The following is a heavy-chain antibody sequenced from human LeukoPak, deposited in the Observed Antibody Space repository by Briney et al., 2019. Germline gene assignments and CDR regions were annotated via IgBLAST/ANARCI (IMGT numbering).Heavy chain of an antibody. D-gene: IGHD2-15*01. CDR1: GFTFSSYE. V-gene: IGHV3-48*03. Sequence: GGSLRLSCAASGFTFSSYEMNWVRQAPGKGLEWVSYISSSGSTIYYADSVKGLFTISRDNAKNSLYLQMNSLRAEDTAVYYCARAQPGYCSGGSCYEFDYWGQGTLVTVSS. J-gene: IGHJ4*02. CDR3: ARAQPGYCSGGSCYEFDY. CDR2: ISSSGSTI.